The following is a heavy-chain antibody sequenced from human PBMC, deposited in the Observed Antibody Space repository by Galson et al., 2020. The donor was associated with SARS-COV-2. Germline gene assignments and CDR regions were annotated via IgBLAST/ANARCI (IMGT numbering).Heavy chain of an antibody. D-gene: IGHD2-2*01. CDR2: IGGST. CDR1: GFTLSSYG. J-gene: IGHJ3*01. Sequence: GESLKISCAASGFTLSSYGMHWVRQAPGKGLEYVSSIGGSTHYVNSVKGRFSISRDNSKNTLYLQMGSLRADDMAVYYCARQFCSSRTSTTGGFDLWGQGTTVTVSS. V-gene: IGHV3-64*01. CDR3: ARQFCSSRTSTTGGFDL.